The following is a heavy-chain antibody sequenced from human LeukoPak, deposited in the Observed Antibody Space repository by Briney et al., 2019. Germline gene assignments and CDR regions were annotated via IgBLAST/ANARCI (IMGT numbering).Heavy chain of an antibody. CDR1: GYTFTSYG. J-gene: IGHJ6*02. V-gene: IGHV1-18*01. D-gene: IGHD6-13*01. CDR3: ARTIAAAGLNPFSYYYYGMDV. Sequence: ASVKASCEASGYTFTSYGISWVRQAPGQGLEWMGWISAYNGNTNYAQKLQGRVTMTTDTSTSTAYMELRSLRSDDTAVYYCARTIAAAGLNPFSYYYYGMDVWGQGTTVTVSS. CDR2: ISAYNGNT.